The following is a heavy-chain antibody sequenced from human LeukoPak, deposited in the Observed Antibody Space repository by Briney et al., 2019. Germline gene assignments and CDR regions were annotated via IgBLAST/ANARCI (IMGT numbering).Heavy chain of an antibody. CDR1: GGSISSSSYY. J-gene: IGHJ4*02. V-gene: IGHV4-39*01. CDR2: IYYSGST. CDR3: ARRGSSDYFDY. D-gene: IGHD6-6*01. Sequence: SETLSLTCTVSGGSISSSSYYWGWFRQPPGKGLEWIGSIYYSGSTYYNPSLKSRVTISVDTSKNQFSLKLSSVTAADTAVYYCARRGSSDYFDYWGQGTLVTVSS.